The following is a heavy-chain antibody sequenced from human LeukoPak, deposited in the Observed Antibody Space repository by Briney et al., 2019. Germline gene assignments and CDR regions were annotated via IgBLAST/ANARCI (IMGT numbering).Heavy chain of an antibody. CDR3: ARGPEFSYYFDY. J-gene: IGHJ4*02. Sequence: PGGSLRLSCAASGFTFSSYNMNWVRQAPGKGLEWVSSISSSSSYIYYADSVKGRFTISRDNSKNTLYLQMNSLRAEDTAVYYCARGPEFSYYFDYWGQGTPVTVSS. CDR1: GFTFSSYN. D-gene: IGHD2/OR15-2a*01. V-gene: IGHV3-21*04. CDR2: ISSSSSYI.